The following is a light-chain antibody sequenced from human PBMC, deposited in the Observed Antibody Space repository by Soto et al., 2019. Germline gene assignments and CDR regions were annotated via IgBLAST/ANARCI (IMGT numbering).Light chain of an antibody. V-gene: IGLV2-14*03. J-gene: IGLJ2*01. CDR3: ISVTTGIHVV. CDR2: AVS. CDR1: SSDIGADNS. Sequence: QSVLTQPASVSGSPGQSITISCTGTSSDIGADNSVSWYQQHPGKAPQLLIYAVSHRPSRVSSRFSGSKSGNTISLTISGIQAEYEADYYCISVTTGIHVVFGGGTQLTVL.